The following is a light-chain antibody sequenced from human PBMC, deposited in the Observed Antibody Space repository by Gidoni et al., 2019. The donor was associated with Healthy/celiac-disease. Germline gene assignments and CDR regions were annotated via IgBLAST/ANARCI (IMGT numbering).Light chain of an antibody. CDR3: QQYNNWPPYT. CDR2: GAS. J-gene: IGKJ2*01. Sequence: EIVMTQSPATLSVSPGERATLSCSASQSVSSNLAWYQQKPGQPPRLLIYGASTRATGVPDRFSGSGSGTEFTLTISSLQSEDFAVYYCQQYNNWPPYTFGQGTKLEIK. V-gene: IGKV3-15*01. CDR1: QSVSSN.